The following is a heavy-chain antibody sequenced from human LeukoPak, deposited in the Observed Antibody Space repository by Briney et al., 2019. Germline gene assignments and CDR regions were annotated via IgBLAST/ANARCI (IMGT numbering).Heavy chain of an antibody. V-gene: IGHV5-51*01. D-gene: IGHD4-17*01. CDR3: ASPTTVTTIAFDI. CDR2: IYPGDSDT. J-gene: IGHJ3*02. CDR1: GYSFTSYW. Sequence: GESLKISCNGSGYSFTSYWIGWVRQMPGKGLEWMGIIYPGDSDTRYSPSFQGQVTISADKSNSTAYLQWSSLKASDTAMYYCASPTTVTTIAFDIWGQGTMVTVSS.